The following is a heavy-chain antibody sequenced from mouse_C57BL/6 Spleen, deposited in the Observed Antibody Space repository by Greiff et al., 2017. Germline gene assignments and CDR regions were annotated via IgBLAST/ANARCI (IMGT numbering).Heavy chain of an antibody. CDR1: GFNIKDDY. D-gene: IGHD1-1*01. V-gene: IGHV14-4*01. CDR3: TLITTVGAEDY. J-gene: IGHJ4*01. CDR2: IDPENGDT. Sequence: VQLQQSGAELVRPGASVKLSCTASGFNIKDDYMHWVKQRPEQGLEWIGWIDPENGDTEYASKFQGKATITADTSSNTAYLQLSSLTSEDTAVYYGTLITTVGAEDYWGQGTSVTVSS.